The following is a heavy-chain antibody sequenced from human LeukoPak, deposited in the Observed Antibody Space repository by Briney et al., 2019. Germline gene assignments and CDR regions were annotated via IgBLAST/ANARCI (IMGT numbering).Heavy chain of an antibody. J-gene: IGHJ4*02. V-gene: IGHV4-4*07. Sequence: PSETLSLTCTVSGGSISSYYWSWIRQPAGKGLEWIGRIYTSGSTNYSPSLKSRVTMSVGTSKNQFSLKLSSVTAADTAVYYCASEVDRMAFDYWGQGTLVTVSS. CDR2: IYTSGST. CDR1: GGSISSYY. D-gene: IGHD1-26*01. CDR3: ASEVDRMAFDY.